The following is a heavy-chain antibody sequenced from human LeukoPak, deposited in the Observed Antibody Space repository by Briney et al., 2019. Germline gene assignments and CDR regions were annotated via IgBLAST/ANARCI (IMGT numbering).Heavy chain of an antibody. J-gene: IGHJ4*02. CDR3: ARRSSSGWYFDY. CDR2: AYNSGST. V-gene: IGHV4-59*08. D-gene: IGHD6-19*01. Sequence: SETLSLTCTVSGXSISSDYWSWIRQPPGKGLEWIGYAYNSGSTNYNPSLKSRVTISLDTSKNQFSLRLSSVTAADTAVYYCARRSSSGWYFDYWGQGTLVTVSS. CDR1: GXSISSDY.